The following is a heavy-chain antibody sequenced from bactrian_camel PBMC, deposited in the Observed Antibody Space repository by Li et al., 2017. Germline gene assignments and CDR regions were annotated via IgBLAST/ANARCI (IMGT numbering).Heavy chain of an antibody. D-gene: IGHD2*01. CDR2: IDSFNTT. Sequence: HVQLVESGGGLVTPGGSLRLSCAASGFTFSVVYMNWVRQAPGKEREGVTDIDSFNTTRYADPVKGRFTISKGPAENTLYLQMDSLNPEDTGMYYCAAGRLRNGYCYSLLNRLAYNNWGQGTQVTVS. J-gene: IGHJ4*01. V-gene: IGHV3S26*01. CDR3: AAGRLRNGYCYSLLNRLAYNN. CDR1: GFTFSVVY.